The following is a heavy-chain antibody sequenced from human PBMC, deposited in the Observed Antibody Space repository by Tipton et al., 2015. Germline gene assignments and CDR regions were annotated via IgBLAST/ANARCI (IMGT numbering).Heavy chain of an antibody. CDR1: GFTFNNYW. Sequence: SLRLSCAASGFTFNNYWMTWVRQAPGKGLEWVANIKPDGSESYYLDSVKGRFTFSRDNAKNSLFLQMNSLRVEDTAVYYCARSGGYTDFDYWGQGTLVTVSS. D-gene: IGHD5-24*01. CDR2: IKPDGSES. J-gene: IGHJ4*02. CDR3: ARSGGYTDFDY. V-gene: IGHV3-7*01.